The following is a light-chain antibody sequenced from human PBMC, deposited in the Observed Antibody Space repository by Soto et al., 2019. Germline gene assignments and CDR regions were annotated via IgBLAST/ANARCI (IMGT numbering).Light chain of an antibody. CDR1: QNIRSN. Sequence: EIVMTQSPATLSVSPGEGATLSCRTSQNIRSNLAWYQQKCGQPPRLLIYGASIRATGIPARFSGSGSGTEFTLTISSLQSEDFAVYYCQHYGNWPPRYTFGQGTKLEIK. J-gene: IGKJ2*01. V-gene: IGKV3-15*01. CDR2: GAS. CDR3: QHYGNWPPRYT.